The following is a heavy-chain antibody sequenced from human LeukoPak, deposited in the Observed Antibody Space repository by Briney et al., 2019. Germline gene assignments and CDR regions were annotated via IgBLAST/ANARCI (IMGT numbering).Heavy chain of an antibody. Sequence: SETLSLTCSVCVGSINVYYWNLIRQSPGKGLEWIGSISYSGSTNYNSSLKSRVTISIDPSKNQFSLKLSSVTAADTAVYYRARQPHPENTIFGVVWFDPWGQGTLVTVSS. CDR1: VGSINVYY. CDR2: ISYSGST. CDR3: ARQPHPENTIFGVVWFDP. D-gene: IGHD3-3*01. V-gene: IGHV4-59*08. J-gene: IGHJ5*02.